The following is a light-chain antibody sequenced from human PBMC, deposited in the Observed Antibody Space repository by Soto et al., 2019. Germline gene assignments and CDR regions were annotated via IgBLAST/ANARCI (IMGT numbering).Light chain of an antibody. CDR2: DTS. CDR1: TGPVTSGHY. J-gene: IGLJ3*02. Sequence: QAVVTQEPSLTVSPGGTVTLTCGSSTGPVTSGHYPHWFQQKPGQAPRKMIYDTSFKQSWTPARFSGSLLGGKAALTLSGAQAEDEAEYFCLLSEGDFWVFGGGTKLTVL. CDR3: LLSEGDFWV. V-gene: IGLV7-46*01.